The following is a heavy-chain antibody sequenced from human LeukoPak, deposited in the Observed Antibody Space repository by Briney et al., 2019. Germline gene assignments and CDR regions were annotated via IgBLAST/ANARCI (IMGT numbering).Heavy chain of an antibody. Sequence: GGSLRLSCTTSGFTFGDYGMNWVRQAPGKGLEWVSFIRSKAYGGTTEYAASVKGRFTMSRDDSKSIAYLQMNSLKTEDTAVYYCTGSFGELTFFDYWGQGTLVTVSS. J-gene: IGHJ4*02. CDR1: GFTFGDYG. V-gene: IGHV3-49*04. D-gene: IGHD3-10*01. CDR2: IRSKAYGGTT. CDR3: TGSFGELTFFDY.